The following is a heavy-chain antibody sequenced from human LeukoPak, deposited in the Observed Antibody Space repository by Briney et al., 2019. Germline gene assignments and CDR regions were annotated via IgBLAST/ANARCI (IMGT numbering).Heavy chain of an antibody. D-gene: IGHD6-19*01. V-gene: IGHV3-7*01. J-gene: IGHJ6*03. CDR1: GFTFSSYW. CDR3: ARNEADSSGWSYYYYYYYMDV. CDR2: IKQDGSEK. Sequence: GGSLRLSCAASGFTFSSYWMSWVRQAPGKGLEWVANIKQDGSEKYYVDSVKGRFTISRDNAKNSLYLQMNSLRAEDTAVYYCARNEADSSGWSYYYYYYYMDVWGKGTTVTVSS.